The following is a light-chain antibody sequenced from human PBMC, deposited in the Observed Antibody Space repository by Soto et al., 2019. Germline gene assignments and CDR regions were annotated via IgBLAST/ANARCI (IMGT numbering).Light chain of an antibody. J-gene: IGKJ2*01. CDR2: WAS. CDR3: QQYYSTPYT. CDR1: QSVLYSSNNKNN. Sequence: DIVMTQSPESLAVSLGERATINCKSSQSVLYSSNNKNNLAWYQQKPGQPPKLLIYWASTRESGVPDRFSGSGSGTDFTLTISSLQAEDVAVYYCQQYYSTPYTFGQGTKVEIK. V-gene: IGKV4-1*01.